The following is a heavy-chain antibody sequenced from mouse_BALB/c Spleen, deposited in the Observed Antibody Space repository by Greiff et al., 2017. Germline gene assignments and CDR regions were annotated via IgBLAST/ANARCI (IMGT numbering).Heavy chain of an antibody. CDR3: ATNYYGSSYWYFDV. CDR1: GFSLTDYG. CDR2: IWGGGST. J-gene: IGHJ1*01. Sequence: LKESGPGLVAPSQSLSITCTVSGFSLTDYGVSWIRQPPGKGLEWLGVIWGGGSTYYNSALKSRLSISKDNSKSQVFLKMNSLQTDDTAMYYCATNYYGSSYWYFDVWGAGTTVTVSS. D-gene: IGHD1-1*01. V-gene: IGHV2-6-5*01.